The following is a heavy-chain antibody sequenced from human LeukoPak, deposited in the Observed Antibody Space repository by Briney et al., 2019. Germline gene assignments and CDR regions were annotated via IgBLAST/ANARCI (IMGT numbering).Heavy chain of an antibody. CDR3: ARAPHYYDSSGYYYYFDY. D-gene: IGHD3-22*01. J-gene: IGHJ4*02. Sequence: GGSLRLSCAASGFTVSSNYMSWVRQAPGKGLEWVSVIYSGGSTCYADSVKGRFTISRDNSKNTLYLQMNSLRAEDTAVYYCARAPHYYDSSGYYYYFDYWGQGTLVTVSS. V-gene: IGHV3-66*02. CDR1: GFTVSSNY. CDR2: IYSGGST.